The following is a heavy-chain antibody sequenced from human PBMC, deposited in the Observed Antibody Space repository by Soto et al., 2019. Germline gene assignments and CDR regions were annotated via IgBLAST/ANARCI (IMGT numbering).Heavy chain of an antibody. J-gene: IGHJ4*02. CDR3: GRGGIVFTNGVCYPAPHNYY. CDR1: GFTFSSYG. D-gene: IGHD2-8*01. CDR2: IWYDGSNK. Sequence: GGSLRLSCAASGFTFSSYGMHWVRQAPGKGLEWVAVIWYDGSNKYYADSVKGRFTISRDTSKNTLYLQMNSLRAEDTAVYYWGRGGIVFTNGVCYPAPHNYYWGRETLVTVSS. V-gene: IGHV3-33*01.